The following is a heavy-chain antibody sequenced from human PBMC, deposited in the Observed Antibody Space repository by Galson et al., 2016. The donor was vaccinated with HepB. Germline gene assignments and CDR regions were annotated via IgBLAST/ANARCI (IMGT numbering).Heavy chain of an antibody. Sequence: SLRLSCASSGFTFTHAWMSWVRQAPGQGLEWVGRIKSRTDGGTTDYAAPVKGRFTIPRDDSKNTLYLQMNSLKTEDTAVYYCTTWPPGDFWSGYYLDHWCQGTLVTVSS. D-gene: IGHD3-3*01. CDR3: TTWPPGDFWSGYYLDH. CDR2: IKSRTDGGTT. CDR1: GFTFTHAW. V-gene: IGHV3-15*01. J-gene: IGHJ4*02.